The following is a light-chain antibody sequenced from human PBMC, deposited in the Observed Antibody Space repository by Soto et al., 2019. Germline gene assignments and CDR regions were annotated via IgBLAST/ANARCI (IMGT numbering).Light chain of an antibody. CDR3: QQYNSYPL. CDR1: QSISSW. J-gene: IGKJ5*01. CDR2: DAS. V-gene: IGKV1-5*01. Sequence: DIQMTQSPSTLSASVGDRVTITCRASQSISSWLAWYQQKPGKAPKLLIYDASSLESGVPSRFSGSGSGIEFTLTISSLQPDDFATYYCQQYNSYPLFGQGTRLEIK.